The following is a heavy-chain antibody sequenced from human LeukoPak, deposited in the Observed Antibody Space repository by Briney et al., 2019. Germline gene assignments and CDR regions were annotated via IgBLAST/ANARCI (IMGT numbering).Heavy chain of an antibody. CDR3: ARGTHSGYYDSSGYYRYYYYYYMDV. J-gene: IGHJ6*03. Sequence: TSETLSLTCAVYGGSFSGYYWSWIRQPPGKGLEWIGDINHSGSTNYSPSLKSRVTISVDTSKNQFSLKLSSVTAADTAVYYCARGTHSGYYDSSGYYRYYYYYYMDVWGKGTTVTVSS. CDR1: GGSFSGYY. D-gene: IGHD3-22*01. V-gene: IGHV4-34*01. CDR2: INHSGST.